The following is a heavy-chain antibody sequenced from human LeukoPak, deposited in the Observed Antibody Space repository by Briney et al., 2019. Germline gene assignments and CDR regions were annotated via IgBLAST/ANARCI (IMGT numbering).Heavy chain of an antibody. CDR1: GFTFSSYA. D-gene: IGHD5-24*01. V-gene: IGHV3-23*01. Sequence: RSGGSLRLSCAASGFTFSSYAMSWVRQAPGKGLEWVSAISGSGGCTYYADSVKGRFTISRDNAKNTLYLQMNSLRAEDTAVYYCARRIQGMAPYYFDYRGQGTLVTVSS. CDR2: ISGSGGCT. J-gene: IGHJ4*02. CDR3: ARRIQGMAPYYFDY.